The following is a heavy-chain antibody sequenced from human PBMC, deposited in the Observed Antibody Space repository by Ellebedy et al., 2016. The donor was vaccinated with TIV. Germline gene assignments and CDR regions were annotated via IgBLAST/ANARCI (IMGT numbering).Heavy chain of an antibody. CDR1: GYAFDTYW. CDR3: ARRSGRGSGNYYRIDY. J-gene: IGHJ4*02. D-gene: IGHD3-10*01. Sequence: GESLKISCKGSGYAFDTYWIAWVRQMPGKGLGGMGIIYPGDSDTTYNPSFQSKVTISADKSITTAFLEWSSLRASDTGMYYCARRSGRGSGNYYRIDYWGQGTLVTVSS. CDR2: IYPGDSDT. V-gene: IGHV5-51*01.